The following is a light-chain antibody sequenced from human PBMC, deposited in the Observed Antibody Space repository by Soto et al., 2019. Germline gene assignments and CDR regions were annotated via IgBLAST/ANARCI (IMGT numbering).Light chain of an antibody. J-gene: IGLJ2*01. CDR3: QAWDSSTAAVV. CDR2: QDS. Sequence: SYELTQPPSVSVSPGQTASITCSGDKLGDKYACWYQQKPGQSPVLVIYQDSKRPSGIPERFSGSNSGNTATLTISGTQAMDEADYYCQAWDSSTAAVVFGGGNKLTVL. CDR1: KLGDKY. V-gene: IGLV3-1*01.